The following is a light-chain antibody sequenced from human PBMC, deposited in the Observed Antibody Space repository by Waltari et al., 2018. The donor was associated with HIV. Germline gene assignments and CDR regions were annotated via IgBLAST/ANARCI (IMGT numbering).Light chain of an antibody. CDR1: QSLLYSSGNSY. CDR3: MQGLQVS. V-gene: IGKV2-28*01. J-gene: IGKJ5*01. Sequence: DILLTQSPLSLTVAPGEPASISCRSSQSLLYSSGNSYLDWYLQRPGQSPQLLIYLASNRASVVPDRFSGRGSGTDFTLEISRVEAEDVGLYYCMQGLQVSFGQGTRLEIK. CDR2: LAS.